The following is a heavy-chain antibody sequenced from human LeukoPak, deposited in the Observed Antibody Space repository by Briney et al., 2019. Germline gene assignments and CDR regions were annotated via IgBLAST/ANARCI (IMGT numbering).Heavy chain of an antibody. D-gene: IGHD3-10*01. CDR1: GGSISSYY. CDR3: ARGQGYYYGSGSSFDY. Sequence: KASETLSLTCTVSGGSISSYYWSWIRQPPGKGLEWIGYIYYSGSTNYNPSLKSRVTISVDTSKNQFSLKLSSVTAADTAVYYCARGQGYYYGSGSSFDYWGQGTLVTVSS. CDR2: IYYSGST. V-gene: IGHV4-59*01. J-gene: IGHJ4*02.